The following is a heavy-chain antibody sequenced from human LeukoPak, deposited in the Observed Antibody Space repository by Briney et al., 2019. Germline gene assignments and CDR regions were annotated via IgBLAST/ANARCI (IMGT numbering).Heavy chain of an antibody. V-gene: IGHV3-73*01. CDR3: TSQAAYSNPANWFDP. CDR2: IRSKANSYAT. D-gene: IGHD4-11*01. J-gene: IGHJ5*02. Sequence: GGSLKLSCAASGFTFSGSAMHWVRQASGKGLEWVGRIRSKANSYATAYAGSVKGRFTISRDDSKNTAYLQMNSLKTEDTAVYYCTSQAAYSNPANWFDPWGQGTLVTVSS. CDR1: GFTFSGSA.